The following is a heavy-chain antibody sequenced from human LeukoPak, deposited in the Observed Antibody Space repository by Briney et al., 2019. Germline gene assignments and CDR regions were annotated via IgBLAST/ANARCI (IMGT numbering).Heavy chain of an antibody. D-gene: IGHD4-17*01. CDR1: GFTFDDYA. J-gene: IGHJ4*02. CDR2: ISWNSGSI. V-gene: IGHV3-9*01. CDR3: ATLDYDQDFDY. Sequence: PGRSLRLSCAASGFTFDDYAMHWVRQAPGKGLEWVSGISWNSGSIGYADSVKGRFTISRDNAKNSLYLQMNSLRAGDTALYYCATLDYDQDFDYWGQGTLVTVSS.